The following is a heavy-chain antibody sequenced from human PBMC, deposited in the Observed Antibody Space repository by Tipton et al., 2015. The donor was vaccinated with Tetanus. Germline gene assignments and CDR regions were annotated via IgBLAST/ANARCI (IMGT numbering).Heavy chain of an antibody. V-gene: IGHV1-18*01. D-gene: IGHD1-1*01. Sequence: QLVQSGPEVKKPGASVKVSCKASGYTFTSFGINWVRQAPGQGLEWMGWINTDKGSTNYAQNLQGRVIMNTDTSTLTAYMELRSLRADDRAVYYCARGGTMDYWGQGTLVTVSA. CDR1: GYTFTSFG. J-gene: IGHJ4*02. CDR2: INTDKGST. CDR3: ARGGTMDY.